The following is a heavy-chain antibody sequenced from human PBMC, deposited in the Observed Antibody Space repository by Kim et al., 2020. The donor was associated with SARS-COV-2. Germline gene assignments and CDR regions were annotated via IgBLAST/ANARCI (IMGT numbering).Heavy chain of an antibody. J-gene: IGHJ6*02. D-gene: IGHD3-10*01. V-gene: IGHV3-15*01. CDR2: IKSKTDGGTT. CDR1: GFTFSNAW. Sequence: GGSLRLSCAASGFTFSNAWMSWVRQAPGKGLEWVGRIKSKTDGGTTDYAAPVKGRFTISRDDSKNTLYLQMNSLKTEDTAVYYCTTSSRITMPGAYYYYGMDVWGQGTTVTVSS. CDR3: TTSSRITMPGAYYYYGMDV.